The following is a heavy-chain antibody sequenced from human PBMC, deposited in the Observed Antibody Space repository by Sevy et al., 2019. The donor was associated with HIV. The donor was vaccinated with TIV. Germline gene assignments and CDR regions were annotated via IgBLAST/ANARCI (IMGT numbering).Heavy chain of an antibody. CDR1: GFTFSSYS. CDR3: ARMTSTWSIDS. CDR2: KESGGQT. V-gene: IGHV3-21*04. J-gene: IGHJ4*02. Sequence: GGSLRLSCAASGFTFSSYSMNWVRQAPGKGLEWVSTKESGGQTYYADSVRGRFTIARDESANNLFLQLNNLRAEDTGVYYCARMTSTWSIDSWGQGTLVTVSS.